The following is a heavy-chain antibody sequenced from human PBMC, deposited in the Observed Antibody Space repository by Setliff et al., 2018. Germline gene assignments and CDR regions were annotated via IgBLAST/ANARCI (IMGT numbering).Heavy chain of an antibody. CDR2: IIPVFGTA. CDR3: ASDTRDKYDTSGYYLSFDS. Sequence: GASVKVSCKASGGTFRTDGFNWVRQAPGQGLEWMGRIIPVFGTAKYVQKFQGRVTISADESARTAYMELSSLRFEDTAVYYCASDTRDKYDTSGYYLSFDSWGQGALVTVSS. V-gene: IGHV1-69*13. D-gene: IGHD3-22*01. CDR1: GGTFRTDG. J-gene: IGHJ4*02.